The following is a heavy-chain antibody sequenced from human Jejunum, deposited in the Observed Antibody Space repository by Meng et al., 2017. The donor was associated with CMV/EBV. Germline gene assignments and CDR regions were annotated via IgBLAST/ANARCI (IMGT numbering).Heavy chain of an antibody. CDR1: GYKFINYG. J-gene: IGHJ3*01. CDR3: ARSYTSYSFLDF. Sequence: KASGYKFINYGVAWVRQAPGQGLEWMGWINTYNGNTNYVQSLQGRVSMTTDTSTTTVYMELRSLRSDDTALYYCARSYTSYSFLDFWGQGTMVTVSS. D-gene: IGHD2-21*01. V-gene: IGHV1-18*01. CDR2: INTYNGNT.